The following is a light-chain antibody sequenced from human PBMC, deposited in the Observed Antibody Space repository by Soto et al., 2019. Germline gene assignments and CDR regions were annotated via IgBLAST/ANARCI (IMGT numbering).Light chain of an antibody. CDR3: KQYNSYPIT. CDR1: QSISSW. Sequence: DIQMTQSPSTLSASVGDRVTITCRASQSISSWLAWYQQKPGKAPNLLIYKASSLESGVPSRFSGSGSGTEFTLTISSLQPDDFATYYCKQYNSYPITFGQGTRLEI. J-gene: IGKJ5*01. CDR2: KAS. V-gene: IGKV1-5*03.